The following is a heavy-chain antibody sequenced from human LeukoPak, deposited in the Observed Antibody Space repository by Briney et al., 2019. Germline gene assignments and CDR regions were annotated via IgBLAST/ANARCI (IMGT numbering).Heavy chain of an antibody. CDR1: GFTFSTYS. D-gene: IGHD6-19*01. CDR2: ISGSSDYK. V-gene: IGHV3-21*01. Sequence: GGSLRLSCAASGFTFSTYSMNWVRQAPGKGPEGVSSISGSSDYKYYADAVKGRFTIPRDNAKNSLYLQMNSLRVEDTAVYYCARGPQWLAYDYWGQGTLVTVSS. CDR3: ARGPQWLAYDY. J-gene: IGHJ4*02.